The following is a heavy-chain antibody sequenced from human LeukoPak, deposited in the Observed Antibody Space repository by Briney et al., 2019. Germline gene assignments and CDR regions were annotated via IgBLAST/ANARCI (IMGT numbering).Heavy chain of an antibody. V-gene: IGHV3-21*01. CDR3: ARRGGGVGAHDAFDI. CDR2: ISSSSSYI. CDR1: GFTFSSYS. Sequence: PGGSLRLSCAASGFTFSSYSMNWVRQAPGKGLEWVSSISSSSSYIYYADSVKGRFTISRDNAKNSLYLQMNSLRAEDTAVYYCARRGGGVGAHDAFDIWGQGTMVTVSS. D-gene: IGHD1-26*01. J-gene: IGHJ3*02.